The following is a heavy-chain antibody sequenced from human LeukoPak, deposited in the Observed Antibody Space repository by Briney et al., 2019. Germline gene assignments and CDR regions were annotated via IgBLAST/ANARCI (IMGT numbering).Heavy chain of an antibody. J-gene: IGHJ4*02. CDR3: ATESGGSGSYIY. CDR2: ISSSGTTI. V-gene: IGHV3-48*04. Sequence: LAGGSLRLSCAASGFTFSSYSMNWVRQAPGKGLEWVSYISSSGTTIYYADSVKGRFTISRDNAKNSLYLQMNSLRAEDTAVYYCATESGGSGSYIYWGQGTLVTVSS. D-gene: IGHD3-10*01. CDR1: GFTFSSYS.